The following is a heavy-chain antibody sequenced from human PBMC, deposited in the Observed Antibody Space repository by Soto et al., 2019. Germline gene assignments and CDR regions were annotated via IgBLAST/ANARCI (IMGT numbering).Heavy chain of an antibody. J-gene: IGHJ4*02. CDR1: GFTFSSHA. D-gene: IGHD5-18*01. CDR3: AKEGYSYRSGLFDY. V-gene: IGHV3-23*01. Sequence: PGGSLRLACAASGFTFSSHAMSWVRQAPGKGLEWVSTINGNGASTYYADSVKGRFTISRDNSKNTLYLQMNSLRAEDTAVYYCAKEGYSYRSGLFDYWGQGTLVTVSS. CDR2: INGNGAST.